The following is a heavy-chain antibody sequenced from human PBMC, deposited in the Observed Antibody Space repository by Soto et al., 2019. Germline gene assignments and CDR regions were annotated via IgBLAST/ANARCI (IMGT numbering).Heavy chain of an antibody. V-gene: IGHV4-59*01. D-gene: IGHD2-2*01. CDR3: ARERGYVLDF. CDR2: IYYSGST. CDR1: GGSISSYY. Sequence: SETLSLTCTVSGGSISSYYWSWIRQPPGKGLEWIGYIYYSGSTNYNPSLKSRVTISVDTSKNQFSLKLSPVTAADTAVYYCARERGYVLDFWGQGTLVTVSS. J-gene: IGHJ4*02.